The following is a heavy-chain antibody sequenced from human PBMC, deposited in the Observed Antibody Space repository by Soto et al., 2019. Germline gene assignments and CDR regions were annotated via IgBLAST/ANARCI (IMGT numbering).Heavy chain of an antibody. V-gene: IGHV3-30-3*01. CDR2: ISYDGSNK. CDR1: GFTFRSCA. D-gene: IGHD3-22*01. J-gene: IGHJ4*02. CDR3: VRSMIIVVRLIGLDY. Sequence: AGGSLRLSCGASGFTFRSCAMHWVRQTPGKGLEWVAVISYDGSNKHYADSVKGRFSISRDNAKNMLYLQMDSLSSEDTAVYYCVRSMIIVVRLIGLDYWGQGTLVTVSS.